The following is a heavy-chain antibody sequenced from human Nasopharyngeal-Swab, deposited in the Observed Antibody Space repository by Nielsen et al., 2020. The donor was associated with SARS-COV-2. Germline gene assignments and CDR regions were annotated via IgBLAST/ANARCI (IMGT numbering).Heavy chain of an antibody. CDR1: GYTLTELS. V-gene: IGHV1-24*01. CDR3: ATGFAITMVRGVRYYYYGMDV. Sequence: ASVKVSCKVSGYTLTELSMHWVRQAPGKGLEWMGGFDPEDGETIYAQKFQGRVTMTEDTSTDPAYMELSSLRSEDTAVYYCATGFAITMVRGVRYYYYGMDVWGQGTTVTVSS. J-gene: IGHJ6*02. CDR2: FDPEDGET. D-gene: IGHD3-10*01.